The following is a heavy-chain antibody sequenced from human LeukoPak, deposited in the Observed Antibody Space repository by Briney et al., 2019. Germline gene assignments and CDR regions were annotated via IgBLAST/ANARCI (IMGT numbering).Heavy chain of an antibody. J-gene: IGHJ4*02. Sequence: GGSLRLSCAASGFTFSSTWMNWVRQGPGKGLEWVSRITSDGSSTIYADSVKGRFTISRDNAKSTVYLQMNSLRAEDTALYFCASDRYHIFDYWGQGAPVTASS. CDR2: ITSDGSST. CDR3: ASDRYHIFDY. D-gene: IGHD1-14*01. CDR1: GFTFSSTW. V-gene: IGHV3-74*01.